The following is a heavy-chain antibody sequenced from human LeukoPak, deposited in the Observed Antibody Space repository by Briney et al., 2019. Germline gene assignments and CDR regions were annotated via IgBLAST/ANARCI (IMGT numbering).Heavy chain of an antibody. CDR3: ARDLQRRNYYDSSGYYGWWFDP. CDR1: GYTFTDYY. V-gene: IGHV1-2*02. D-gene: IGHD3-22*01. J-gene: IGHJ5*02. CDR2: INPNSGGT. Sequence: ASVKVSCKASGYTFTDYYMHWVRQAPGQGLEWMGWINPNSGGTDYAQKFQGRVTMTRDTSISTAYMELSRLRSDDTAVYYCARDLQRRNYYDSSGYYGWWFDPWGQGTLVTVSS.